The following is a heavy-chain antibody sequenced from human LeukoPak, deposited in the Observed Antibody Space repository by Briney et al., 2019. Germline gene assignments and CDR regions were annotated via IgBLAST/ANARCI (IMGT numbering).Heavy chain of an antibody. D-gene: IGHD3-22*01. J-gene: IGHJ3*02. CDR1: GVASSSYD. CDR2: IGTTGDT. V-gene: IGHV3-13*04. Sequence: GGSLRLSCAASGVASSSYDMHWVRQATGKGLEWVSGIGTTGDTYYPGSVKGRFTISRENAKNSLYLQMNSLRAGDTAVYYCARGLYYYDSSGCYGDTFDIWGQGTMVTVSS. CDR3: ARGLYYYDSSGCYGDTFDI.